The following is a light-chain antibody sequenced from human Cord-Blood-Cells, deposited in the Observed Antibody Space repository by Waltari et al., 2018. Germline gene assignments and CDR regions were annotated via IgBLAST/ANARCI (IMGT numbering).Light chain of an antibody. CDR1: SSDVGGYNY. CDR3: SSYTSSSTLV. Sequence: QPALTQPASVSGSPGQSITISCTGTSSDVGGYNYVSWHQQHPGKAPKLMIYEVSNRPSGVSNRFSGSKSGNTASLTISGLQAEDEADYYCSSYTSSSTLVFGGGTKLTVL. J-gene: IGLJ3*02. V-gene: IGLV2-14*01. CDR2: EVS.